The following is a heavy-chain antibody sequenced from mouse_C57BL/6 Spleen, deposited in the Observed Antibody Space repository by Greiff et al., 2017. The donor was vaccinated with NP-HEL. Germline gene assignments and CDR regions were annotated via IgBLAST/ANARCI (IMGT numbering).Heavy chain of an antibody. D-gene: IGHD1-1*01. CDR3: ARGVLRYYAMDY. Sequence: VKLMESGAELVRPGTSVKVSCKASGYAFTNYLIEWVKQRPGQGLEWIGVINPGSGGTNYNEKFKGKATLTADKSSSTAYMQLSSLTSEDSAVYFCARGVLRYYAMDYWGQGTSVTVSS. V-gene: IGHV1-54*01. CDR2: INPGSGGT. J-gene: IGHJ4*01. CDR1: GYAFTNYL.